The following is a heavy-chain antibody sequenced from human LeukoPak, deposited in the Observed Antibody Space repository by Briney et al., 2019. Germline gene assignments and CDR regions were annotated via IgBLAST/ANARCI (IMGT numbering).Heavy chain of an antibody. J-gene: IGHJ4*02. CDR1: GFTFSSYA. V-gene: IGHV3-21*01. D-gene: IGHD3-10*02. Sequence: GGSLRLSCAASGFTFSSYAMNWVRQAPGKGLEWVSFISSSSSYIYYADSVKGRFTISRDNAKNSLYLQMNSLRAEDTAVYYCARGTMFPYYFDYWGQGTLVTVSS. CDR2: ISSSSSYI. CDR3: ARGTMFPYYFDY.